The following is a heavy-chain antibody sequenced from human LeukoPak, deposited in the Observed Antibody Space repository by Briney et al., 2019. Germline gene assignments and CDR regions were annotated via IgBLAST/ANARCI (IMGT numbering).Heavy chain of an antibody. V-gene: IGHV1-69*06. CDR2: IMPMFGKA. Sequence: SVKVSCKASGYTFTSYGISWVRQAPGQGLEWMGGIMPMFGKANYAQKFQGRVTTTADKATSTAYMELSSLRSEDTAVYYCAGGRTDIVVVPATLRNYYFDYWGQGTLVTVSS. D-gene: IGHD2-2*01. CDR3: AGGRTDIVVVPATLRNYYFDY. CDR1: GYTFTSYG. J-gene: IGHJ4*02.